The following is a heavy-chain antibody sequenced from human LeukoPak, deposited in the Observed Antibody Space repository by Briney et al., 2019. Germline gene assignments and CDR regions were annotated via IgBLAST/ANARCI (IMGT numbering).Heavy chain of an antibody. J-gene: IGHJ4*02. D-gene: IGHD2-21*02. V-gene: IGHV3-30*18. CDR2: ISYDGSNK. CDR1: GFTFSSYG. Sequence: VQPGRSLRPSCAAAGFTFSSYGMHWVRQAPSKRLEWVAIISYDGSNKYYADSVKGRFTISRDNSKNTLYLQMNSLIPEDTAVYYCAKQNCGGDCYPDYWGQGTLVTVSS. CDR3: AKQNCGGDCYPDY.